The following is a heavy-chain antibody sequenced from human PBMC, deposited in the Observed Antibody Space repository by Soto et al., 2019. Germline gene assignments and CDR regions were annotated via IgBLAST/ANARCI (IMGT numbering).Heavy chain of an antibody. V-gene: IGHV3-23*01. CDR1: GFTFTTNA. J-gene: IGHJ4*02. Sequence: EVQLLESGGGLVQPGGSLRLPCAVSGFTFTTNALSWARKAQGKGLECVSSFTGCGDSTYYADSVKGRFTISRDKSKSTLYLQMNSLRAEDTAVYYCAKDLQFSGWLSAQTFDYWGQGTQVTVSS. D-gene: IGHD6-19*01. CDR2: FTGCGDST. CDR3: AKDLQFSGWLSAQTFDY.